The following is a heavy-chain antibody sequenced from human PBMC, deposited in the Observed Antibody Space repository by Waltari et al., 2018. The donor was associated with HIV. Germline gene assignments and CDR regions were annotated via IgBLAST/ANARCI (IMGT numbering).Heavy chain of an antibody. CDR2: IYTSGST. V-gene: IGHV4-61*02. CDR1: GGSISSGLYY. Sequence: QVQLQESGPGLVKPSQTLSLTCTASGGSISSGLYYWNWIRQPAGKGLEWIGRIYTSGSTNYTPSLKSRVTISVDTSKNQFSLNLSSVTAADTAVYYCARDRNYYYDSSGFYFDAFDIWGQGTMVTVSS. D-gene: IGHD3-22*01. J-gene: IGHJ3*02. CDR3: ARDRNYYYDSSGFYFDAFDI.